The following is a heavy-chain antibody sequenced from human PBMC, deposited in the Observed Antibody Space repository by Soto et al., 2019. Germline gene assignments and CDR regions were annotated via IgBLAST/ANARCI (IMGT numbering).Heavy chain of an antibody. J-gene: IGHJ4*02. CDR3: SGSIAVAGTGFDY. V-gene: IGHV3-30-3*01. D-gene: IGHD6-19*01. Sequence: GGSLRLSCAASGFTFSSYAMYWVRQAPGKGLQWVAVISYDGSNKYYADSVKGRFTISRDNSKNTLFLQMNSLRAEDTAVYYCSGSIAVAGTGFDYWGQGTLVTVSS. CDR1: GFTFSSYA. CDR2: ISYDGSNK.